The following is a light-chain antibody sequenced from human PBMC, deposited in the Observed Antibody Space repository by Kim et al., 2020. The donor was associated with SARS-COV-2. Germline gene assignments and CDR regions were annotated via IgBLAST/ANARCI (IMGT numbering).Light chain of an antibody. J-gene: IGKJ5*01. CDR1: QDINIY. V-gene: IGKV1-33*01. CDR2: DVS. Sequence: DIQITQSPSSLSASVRDRVTITCQASQDINIYLNWYQQKPGKAPTLLISDVSNLETGVPSRFSGSGSGTDFSLIISSLQPEDTATYYCQQYENLPITFGQGTRLEIK. CDR3: QQYENLPIT.